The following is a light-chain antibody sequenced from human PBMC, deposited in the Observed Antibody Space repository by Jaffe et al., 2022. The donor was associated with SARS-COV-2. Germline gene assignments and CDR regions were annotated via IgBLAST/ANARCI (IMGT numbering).Light chain of an antibody. CDR3: SSYAGGNNL. J-gene: IGLJ2*01. CDR2: EVN. Sequence: QSALTQPPSASGSPGQSVTISCTGTSSDVGGYNYVSWYQQHPGRAPKLIIYEVNKRPSGVPDRFSGSKSGNTASLTVSGLRAEDEADYYCSSYAGGNNLFGGGTKLTVL. V-gene: IGLV2-8*01. CDR1: SSDVGGYNY.